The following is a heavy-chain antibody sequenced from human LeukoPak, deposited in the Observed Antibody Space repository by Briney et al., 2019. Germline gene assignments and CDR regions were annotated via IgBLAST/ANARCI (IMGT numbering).Heavy chain of an antibody. Sequence: SETLSLTCAVYGGSFSGYYWSWIRQPPGKGLEWIGEINHSGSTNYNPSLKSRVTISVDTSKNQFSLKLSSVTAADTAVYYCARSDTDYYYMDVWGKGTTVTISS. CDR3: ARSDTDYYYMDV. J-gene: IGHJ6*03. V-gene: IGHV4-34*01. CDR2: INHSGST. CDR1: GGSFSGYY. D-gene: IGHD3-9*01.